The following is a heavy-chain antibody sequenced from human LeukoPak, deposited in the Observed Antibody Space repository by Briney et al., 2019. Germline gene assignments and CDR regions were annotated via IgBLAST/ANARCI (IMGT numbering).Heavy chain of an antibody. Sequence: SETLSLTCTVSGGSISSGSYCYWSWIRQPPGKGLEWIGEINHSGTTNYNPSLKSRVTISVDTSKNQFSLKLSSVTAADTAVYYCARVSRGSYSPYYFDYWGQGTLVTVSS. J-gene: IGHJ4*02. CDR1: GGSISSGSYCY. CDR2: INHSGTT. CDR3: ARVSRGSYSPYYFDY. D-gene: IGHD1-26*01. V-gene: IGHV4-39*07.